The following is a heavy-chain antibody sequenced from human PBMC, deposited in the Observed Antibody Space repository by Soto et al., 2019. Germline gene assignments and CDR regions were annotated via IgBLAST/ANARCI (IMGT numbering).Heavy chain of an antibody. CDR3: VRWGGNFDY. CDR2: LNQDGSDK. V-gene: IGHV3-7*04. J-gene: IGHJ4*02. CDR1: GFTFSKSW. D-gene: IGHD3-16*01. Sequence: GQLVESVGGLVQPGGSLRLTCTTSGFTFSKSWMSWVRQAPGKGLEWVANLNQDGSDKSYVDSVKGRFAISRDNAKNSLYLERNSLTPEDTAVYYCVRWGGNFDYWGQGTLVTVSS.